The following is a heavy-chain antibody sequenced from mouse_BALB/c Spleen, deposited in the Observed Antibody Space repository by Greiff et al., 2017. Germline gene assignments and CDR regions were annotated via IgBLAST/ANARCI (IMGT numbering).Heavy chain of an antibody. V-gene: IGHV1-15*01. D-gene: IGHD3-1*01. J-gene: IGHJ4*01. CDR3: TRSGDY. CDR2: IDPETGGT. CDR1: GYTFTDYE. Sequence: VHLVESGAELVRPGASVTLSCKASGYTFTDYEMHWVKQTPVHGLEWIGAIDPETGGTAYNQKFKGKATLTADKSSSTAYMELRSLTSEDSAVYYCTRSGDYWGQGTSVTVSS.